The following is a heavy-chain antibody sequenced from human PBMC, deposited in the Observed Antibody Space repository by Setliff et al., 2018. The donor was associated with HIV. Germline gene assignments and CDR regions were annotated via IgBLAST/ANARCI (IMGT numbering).Heavy chain of an antibody. Sequence: PGGSLRLSCEAPGFTVSSSYMAWVRQAPGKGLEWVSTIYSDGSTYHRDSVKGRFTLSRDNSKNTVYLQVGSLRPDDTAMYYCARSRPYNSALDYWGQGTLVTVSS. V-gene: IGHV3-66*02. CDR3: ARSRPYNSALDY. J-gene: IGHJ4*02. D-gene: IGHD6-25*01. CDR1: GFTVSSSY. CDR2: IYSDGST.